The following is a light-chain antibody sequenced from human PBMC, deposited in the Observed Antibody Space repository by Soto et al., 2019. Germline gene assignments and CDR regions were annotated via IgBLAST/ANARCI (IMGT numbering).Light chain of an antibody. CDR1: QSVSNN. Sequence: EIVMTQSPATLSVSPGERATLACRASQSVSNNLAWYQQKPGQAPRLLFYGASTRATGIPARFSGSGSGTEFTLTISSLQSEDFAVYYCQQYDYWPFTFGPGTKVDIK. CDR2: GAS. CDR3: QQYDYWPFT. J-gene: IGKJ3*01. V-gene: IGKV3-15*01.